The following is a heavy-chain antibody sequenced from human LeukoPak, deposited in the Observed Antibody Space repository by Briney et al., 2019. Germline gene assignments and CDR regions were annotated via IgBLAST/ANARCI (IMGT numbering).Heavy chain of an antibody. CDR2: ISGSGGST. J-gene: IGHJ6*03. Sequence: GGSLRLSCAASGFTFSSYAMSWVRQAPGKGLEWVSAISGSGGSTYYADSVKGRFTISRDNSKNTLYLQMNSLRAEDTAVYYCARDPLAVAGTGHYYYYYYMDVWGKGTTVTVSS. V-gene: IGHV3-23*01. CDR3: ARDPLAVAGTGHYYYYYYMDV. D-gene: IGHD6-19*01. CDR1: GFTFSSYA.